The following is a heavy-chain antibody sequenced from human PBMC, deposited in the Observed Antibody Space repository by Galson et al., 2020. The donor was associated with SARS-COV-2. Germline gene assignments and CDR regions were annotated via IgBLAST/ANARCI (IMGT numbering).Heavy chain of an antibody. CDR2: ISYDGTTR. Sequence: GGSLRLSCAASGFTLSRSAMHWVRQAPGKGLEWVSIISYDGTTRYNSDSMKGRFTISRDISKNTLYLQMNSLRPEDTAVYYCARETDDHSSSWYHYWGQGTLVTVSS. CDR3: ARETDDHSSSWYHY. J-gene: IGHJ4*02. D-gene: IGHD6-13*01. V-gene: IGHV3-30*04. CDR1: GFTLSRSA.